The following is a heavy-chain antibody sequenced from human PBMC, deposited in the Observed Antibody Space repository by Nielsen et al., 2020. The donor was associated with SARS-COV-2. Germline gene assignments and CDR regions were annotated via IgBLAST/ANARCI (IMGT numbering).Heavy chain of an antibody. J-gene: IGHJ6*02. Sequence: GSLKLSCTVSGGSISSSSYYWGWIRQPPGKGLEWIGSIYYSGSTYYNPSLKSRVTISVDTSKNQFSLKLSSVTAADTALYYCAILWELPQPPPGYYGMDVWGQGTTVTVSS. V-gene: IGHV4-39*01. D-gene: IGHD1-26*01. CDR1: GGSISSSSYY. CDR3: AILWELPQPPPGYYGMDV. CDR2: IYYSGST.